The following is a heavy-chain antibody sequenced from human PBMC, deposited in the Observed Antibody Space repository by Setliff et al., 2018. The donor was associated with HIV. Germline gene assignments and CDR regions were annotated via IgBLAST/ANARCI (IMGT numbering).Heavy chain of an antibody. Sequence: PSETLSLTCTVSIDSISSYYWSWIRQPPGKGLEWIGYIYTSGSTKYNPSLKSRVTISLDTSKNQFSLNLSPVTAADTAVYYCARGEEDDTFDIWGHGTMVTVSS. CDR3: ARGEEDDTFDI. CDR1: IDSISSYY. V-gene: IGHV4-59*01. J-gene: IGHJ3*02. CDR2: IYTSGST.